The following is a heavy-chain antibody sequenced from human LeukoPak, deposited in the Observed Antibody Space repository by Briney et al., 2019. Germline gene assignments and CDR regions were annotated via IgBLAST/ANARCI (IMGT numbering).Heavy chain of an antibody. V-gene: IGHV3-33*01. J-gene: IGHJ4*02. CDR2: IWYDGSNK. CDR1: GFTLSSYG. CDR3: ACLTVTTSPIDY. D-gene: IGHD4-17*01. Sequence: PGRSLRLSCAASGFTLSSYGMHWVRQAPGKGLEWVAVIWYDGSNKYYADSVKGRFTISRDNSKNTLYLQMNSLRAEDTAVYYCACLTVTTSPIDYWGQGTLVTVSS.